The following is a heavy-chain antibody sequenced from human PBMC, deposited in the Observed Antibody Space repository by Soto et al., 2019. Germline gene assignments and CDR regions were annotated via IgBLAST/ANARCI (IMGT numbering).Heavy chain of an antibody. CDR3: ARANWYSEY. D-gene: IGHD1-1*01. CDR2: IYYTGNT. CDR1: GLSITNNY. Sequence: QVHLQESGPGLVKPSETLSLTCTVSGLSITNNYWSWIRQPPGKGLEWIGYIYYTGNTNYDPSLKSRVTMSVDTSKNQFSLKLASLTAADTAIYYCARANWYSEYWGQGTLVIVSS. J-gene: IGHJ4*02. V-gene: IGHV4-59*13.